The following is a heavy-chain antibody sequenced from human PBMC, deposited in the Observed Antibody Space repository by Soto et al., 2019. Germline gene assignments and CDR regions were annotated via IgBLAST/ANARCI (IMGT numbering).Heavy chain of an antibody. V-gene: IGHV4-4*07. CDR1: GDSFRTYY. CDR3: ARAKDVSPSE. CDR2: ISTTGST. J-gene: IGHJ4*02. Sequence: SETLSLTCTVSGDSFRTYYWTWIRQPAGEGLEWIGRISTTGSTNYNPSLRSRVTMSLDTSKNQFSLKLTSVTAADTAVYYCARAKDVSPSEWGQGTLVTVSS.